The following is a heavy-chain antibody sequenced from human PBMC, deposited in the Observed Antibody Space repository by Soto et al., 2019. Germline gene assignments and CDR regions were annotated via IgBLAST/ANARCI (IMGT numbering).Heavy chain of an antibody. D-gene: IGHD4-17*01. J-gene: IGHJ4*02. CDR2: IYYSGST. V-gene: IGHV4-59*08. Sequence: QVQLQESGPGLVKPSETLSLTCTVSGGSISSYYWSWIRQPPGKGLEWIGYIYYSGSTNYNPSLKRRVTISVDTSKNQFSLQVSSATAADTAVYYCARRYGRYVDYWGQGTLVTVSS. CDR1: GGSISSYY. CDR3: ARRYGRYVDY.